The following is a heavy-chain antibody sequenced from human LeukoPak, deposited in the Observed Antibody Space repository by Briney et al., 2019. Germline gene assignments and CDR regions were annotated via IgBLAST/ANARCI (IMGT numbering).Heavy chain of an antibody. Sequence: SVKVSCKASGYTFTGYYMHWVRQAPGQGPEWMGWINPNSGGTNYAQKFQGRVTMTRDTSISTAYMELSRLRSDDTAVYYCARGSGYSSSWLTYWGQGTLVTVSS. D-gene: IGHD6-13*01. CDR1: GYTFTGYY. CDR3: ARGSGYSSSWLTY. J-gene: IGHJ4*02. CDR2: INPNSGGT. V-gene: IGHV1-2*02.